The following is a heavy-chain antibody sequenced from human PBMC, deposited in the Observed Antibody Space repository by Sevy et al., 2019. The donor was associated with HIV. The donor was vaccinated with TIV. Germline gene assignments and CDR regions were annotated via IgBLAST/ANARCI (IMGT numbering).Heavy chain of an antibody. D-gene: IGHD3-22*01. V-gene: IGHV3-33*01. J-gene: IGHJ3*02. CDR2: IWYDGSNK. CDR1: GFTFSSYG. CDR3: ARSSYYYDSSGHGDAFDI. Sequence: GGSLRLSCAASGFTFSSYGMHWVRQAPGKGLERVAVIWYDGSNKYYADSVKGRFTISRDNSKNTLYLQMNSLRAEDTAVYYCARSSYYYDSSGHGDAFDIWGQGTMVTVSS.